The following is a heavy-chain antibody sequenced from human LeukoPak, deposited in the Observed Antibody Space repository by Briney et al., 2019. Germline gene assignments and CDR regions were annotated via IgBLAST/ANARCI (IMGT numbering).Heavy chain of an antibody. CDR2: IYHSGGA. Sequence: GSLRLSCAASGFTFYIYAMTWIRQPPGKGLEWIGQIYHSGGANYNPSLRSRVTISIDTSKNQLSLRLSSVTAADTAVYYCARHGSYCFDSWGQGTLVTVSS. D-gene: IGHD3-10*01. J-gene: IGHJ4*02. CDR3: ARHGSYCFDS. V-gene: IGHV4-34*01. CDR1: GFTFYIYA.